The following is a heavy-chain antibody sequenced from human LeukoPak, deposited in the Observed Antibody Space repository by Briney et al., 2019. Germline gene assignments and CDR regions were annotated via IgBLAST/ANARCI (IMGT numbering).Heavy chain of an antibody. CDR2: ISGSGSGGST. J-gene: IGHJ4*02. CDR1: GFTFSSYA. Sequence: GGSLRLSCAASGFTFSSYAMSWVRQAPGKGLEWVSSISGSGSGGSTYYADSVKGRFTISRDNSKNTLYLQMNSLRAEETAVYYCAKGGPFGVLTPYYFDYWGQGTLVTVSS. CDR3: AKGGPFGVLTPYYFDY. D-gene: IGHD3-3*01. V-gene: IGHV3-23*01.